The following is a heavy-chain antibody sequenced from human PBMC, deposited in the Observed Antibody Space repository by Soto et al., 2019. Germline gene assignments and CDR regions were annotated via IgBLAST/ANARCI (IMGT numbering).Heavy chain of an antibody. J-gene: IGHJ6*02. CDR1: GVTFSKFI. CDR3: AKVRYSSPMGYYYGMDV. Sequence: QVQLEQSGGEVKKPGSSVKVSCKASGVTFSKFIMTWVRQAPGLGLEWVGGIIPIFGTANYAQKFQGRVTITADKSTSTSYMEVNNLRSEDTAVYYCAKVRYSSPMGYYYGMDVWGQGTTVTVSS. V-gene: IGHV1-69*06. D-gene: IGHD6-19*01. CDR2: IIPIFGTA.